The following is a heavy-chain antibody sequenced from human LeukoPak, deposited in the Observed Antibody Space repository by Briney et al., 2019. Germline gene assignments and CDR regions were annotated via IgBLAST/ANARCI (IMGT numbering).Heavy chain of an antibody. J-gene: IGHJ4*02. Sequence: GASVKVSCKASGYTFIDCAIHWVRQAPGQSLEWMGWINEGNGNTKYSQKFQGRVTITRDTSANTAYMELSSLRSEDTAVYYCARTYGSGTYYTSYYFDYWGQGTLVTVSS. D-gene: IGHD3-10*01. V-gene: IGHV1-3*01. CDR1: GYTFIDCA. CDR2: INEGNGNT. CDR3: ARTYGSGTYYTSYYFDY.